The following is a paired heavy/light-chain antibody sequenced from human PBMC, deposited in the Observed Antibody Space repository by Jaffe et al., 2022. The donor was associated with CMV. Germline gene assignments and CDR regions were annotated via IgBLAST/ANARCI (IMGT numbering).Heavy chain of an antibody. D-gene: IGHD2-2*01. V-gene: IGHV4-59*08. CDR1: GASISNDY. J-gene: IGHJ5*02. Sequence: QVQLQESGPGLVKPSETLSLRCTISGASISNDYWSWIRQPPGKGLQWIGYISYSGSTNYNPSLKSRVTISVDTSKNQFSLKLGSVTAADTAVYYCARLMPTMLNRNNWFDPWGQGTLVTVSS. CDR3: ARLMPTMLNRNNWFDP. CDR2: ISYSGST.
Light chain of an antibody. CDR3: QQAHSFPLT. CDR1: QAIGSW. V-gene: IGKV1-12*01. CDR2: ASS. J-gene: IGKJ4*01. Sequence: DIQMTQSPSSVSASVGDRVTITCRASQAIGSWLAWYQQKAGNAPKLLIYASSTLQGGVPSRFSGSGSGTNFTLTLSSLQPEDFATYYCQQAHSFPLTFGGGTKVEIK.